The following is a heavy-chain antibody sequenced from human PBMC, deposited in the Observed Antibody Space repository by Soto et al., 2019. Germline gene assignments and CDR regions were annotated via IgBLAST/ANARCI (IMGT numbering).Heavy chain of an antibody. CDR3: ARDGTLYDSSAYYYVY. Sequence: ASVKVSCKASGGTFSRSAINWVRQAPGQGLEWMGGIVPVFGKANYAQKFQGRVTITADESTSTGYMELRSLTSEDTAVYYCARDGTLYDSSAYYYVYWGQGTLVTAPQ. CDR2: IVPVFGKA. D-gene: IGHD3-22*01. J-gene: IGHJ4*02. V-gene: IGHV1-69*13. CDR1: GGTFSRSA.